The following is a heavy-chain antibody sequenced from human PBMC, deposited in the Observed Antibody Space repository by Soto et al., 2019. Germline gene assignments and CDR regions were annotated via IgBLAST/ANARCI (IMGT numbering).Heavy chain of an antibody. D-gene: IGHD5-18*01. Sequence: PSETLSLTCAVSGGSISSGGYSWSWIRQPPGKGLEWIGYIYHSGSTYYTPSLKSRVTISVDTSKNQFSLKLSSVTAADTAVYYCARQLERTRRGYSYGEVVNWFDPWGQGTLVNVSS. CDR3: ARQLERTRRGYSYGEVVNWFDP. CDR2: IYHSGST. V-gene: IGHV4-30-2*01. J-gene: IGHJ5*02. CDR1: GGSISSGGYS.